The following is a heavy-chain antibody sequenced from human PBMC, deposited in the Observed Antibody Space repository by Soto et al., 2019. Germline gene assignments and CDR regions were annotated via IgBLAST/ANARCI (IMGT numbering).Heavy chain of an antibody. CDR3: ARMETFGSLNWFDP. CDR1: GYSFTNND. V-gene: IGHV1-8*01. D-gene: IGHD3-16*01. J-gene: IGHJ5*02. Sequence: ASVKVSCKASGYSFTNNDVSWVRQATGQGLGWMGWMNPGRGDTGYAQKFQGRVTMTRDISIATAYMELSSLRSDDTAIYYCARMETFGSLNWFDPWGQGTLVTVSS. CDR2: MNPGRGDT.